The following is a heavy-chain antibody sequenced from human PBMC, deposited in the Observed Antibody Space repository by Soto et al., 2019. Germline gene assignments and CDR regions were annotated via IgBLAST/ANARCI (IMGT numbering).Heavy chain of an antibody. CDR3: MRSHGAY. CDR2: LYYSGTA. CDR1: GGSVSSGPYH. Sequence: QVQLQESGPGLVKTSETLSLTCTVSGGSVSSGPYHWNWVRQPPGKGLEWIGHLYYSGTANYSPSLRGRVTMATDTSKNQFSLRLTSVTAADTAVYYCMRSHGAYWGQGTLVTVSP. J-gene: IGHJ4*02. V-gene: IGHV4-61*01. D-gene: IGHD2-8*01.